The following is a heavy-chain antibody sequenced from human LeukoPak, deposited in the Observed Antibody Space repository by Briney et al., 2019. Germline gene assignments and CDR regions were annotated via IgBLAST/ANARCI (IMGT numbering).Heavy chain of an antibody. Sequence: APVNVSCKASEYTFSGYYFSWMRRAPGQGLEWMGWIDPDNGNTNFAQKFQGRVTLTRATSISTVYMELTSLRFDDTAVYYCARGDDYGSPKLFTEWGQGTLVTVSS. V-gene: IGHV1-2*02. D-gene: IGHD3-10*01. CDR1: EYTFSGYY. CDR3: ARGDDYGSPKLFTE. J-gene: IGHJ4*02. CDR2: IDPDNGNT.